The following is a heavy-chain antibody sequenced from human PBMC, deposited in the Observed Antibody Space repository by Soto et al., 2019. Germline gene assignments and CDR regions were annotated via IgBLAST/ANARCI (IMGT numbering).Heavy chain of an antibody. CDR2: ISYSGST. CDR1: GGSMSSYY. V-gene: IGHV4-59*01. CDR3: ARADPDASVGY. J-gene: IGHJ4*02. D-gene: IGHD2-15*01. Sequence: LSLTCTVSGGSMSSYYWTRLRQSPGRGLEWIGYISYSGSTYYNPSLKSRVTISADTSKNQFSLRMNSMIAADTAVYYCARADPDASVGYWGQGTLVTVSS.